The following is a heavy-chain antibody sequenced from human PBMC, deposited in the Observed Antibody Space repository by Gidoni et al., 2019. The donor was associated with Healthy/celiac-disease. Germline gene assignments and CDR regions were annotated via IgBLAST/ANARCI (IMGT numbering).Heavy chain of an antibody. D-gene: IGHD6-13*01. CDR3: AKGEEQLYYYYGMDV. CDR1: GITFSSYS. CDR2: ISGSGGST. V-gene: IGHV3-23*01. Sequence: EVQLLESGGGLVQPGGSLRLSCAASGITFSSYSMSWVRQAPGKGLEWVSAISGSGGSTYYADSVKGRFTISRDNSKNTLYLQMNSLRAEDTAVYYCAKGEEQLYYYYGMDVWGQGTTVTVSS. J-gene: IGHJ6*02.